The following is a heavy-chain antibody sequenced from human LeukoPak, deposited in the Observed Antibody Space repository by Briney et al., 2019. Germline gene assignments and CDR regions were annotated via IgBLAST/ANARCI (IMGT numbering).Heavy chain of an antibody. CDR3: AREVVRADYDFWSARGAFDI. CDR1: DGSINSGGYY. J-gene: IGHJ3*02. V-gene: IGHV4-31*03. Sequence: SSETLSLTCTVSDGSINSGGYYWSWIRQHPGKGLEWIGYIYYSGTTYYNPSLKSRITISVDTSKNQFSLKLSSVTAADTAVYYCAREVVRADYDFWSARGAFDIWGQGTMVTVSS. CDR2: IYYSGTT. D-gene: IGHD3-3*01.